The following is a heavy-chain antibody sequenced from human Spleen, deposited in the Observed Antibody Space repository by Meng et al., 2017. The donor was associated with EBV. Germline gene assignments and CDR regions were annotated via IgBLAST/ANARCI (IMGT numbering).Heavy chain of an antibody. D-gene: IGHD5-18*01. CDR3: ARTPGYSYGFLVY. J-gene: IGHJ4*02. CDR1: GGSFSGYY. V-gene: IGHV4-34*01. Sequence: QVQLQEWGAGLLKPSETLSLTCAVYGGSFSGYYWSWIRQPPGKGLEWIGEINHIGSTNYNPSLEGRVTISVDTSKNQFSLKLSSVTAADTAVYYCARTPGYSYGFLVYWGQGTLVTVSS. CDR2: INHIGST.